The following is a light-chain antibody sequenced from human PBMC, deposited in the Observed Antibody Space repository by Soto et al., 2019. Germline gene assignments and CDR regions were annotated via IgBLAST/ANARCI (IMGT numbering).Light chain of an antibody. CDR3: QQYGSSGT. V-gene: IGKV3-11*01. CDR1: ESVSNS. CDR2: NAS. J-gene: IGKJ1*01. Sequence: ETVLTQSPATLSFSPGERATLSCRASESVSNSLAWYQHKPGQAPRLLIYNASNRATGIPARFSGSGSGTYFTLTISRLEPEEFAVDDCQQYGSSGTFGQGTKVNIK.